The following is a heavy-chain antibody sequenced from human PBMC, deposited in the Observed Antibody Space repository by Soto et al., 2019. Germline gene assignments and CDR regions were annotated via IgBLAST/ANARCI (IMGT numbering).Heavy chain of an antibody. CDR3: AKFGSFTTMVRDNIGQFDY. CDR2: ISGSVFIT. CDR1: VFTFVRDS. D-gene: IGHD3-10*01. Sequence: PVVSRILACSSSVFTFVRDSVGWVRQAAVNWLEWVSAISGSVFITYYSYYVKGRFTISIDNSKNTLYLQMNSLRAEDTAVYYCAKFGSFTTMVRDNIGQFDYWGQRTMVTVSS. J-gene: IGHJ4*02. V-gene: IGHV3-23*01.